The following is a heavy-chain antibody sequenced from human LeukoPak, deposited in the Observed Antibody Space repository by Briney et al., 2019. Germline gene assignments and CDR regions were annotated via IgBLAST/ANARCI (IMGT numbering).Heavy chain of an antibody. D-gene: IGHD4-23*01. J-gene: IGHJ4*02. CDR3: AKDLGDYDGNSDLNY. CDR1: GFTFSSCW. V-gene: IGHV3-30*18. CDR2: ISYDGSNK. Sequence: GGSLRLSCAASGFTFSSCWMTWVRQAPGKGLEWVAVISYDGSNKYYADSVKGRFTISRDNSKNTLYLQMNSLRAEDTAVYYCAKDLGDYDGNSDLNYWGQGTLVTVSS.